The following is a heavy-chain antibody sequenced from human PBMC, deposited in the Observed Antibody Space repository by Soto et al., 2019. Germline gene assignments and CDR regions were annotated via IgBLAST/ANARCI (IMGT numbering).Heavy chain of an antibody. Sequence: QVQLVESGGGVVQPGRSLRLSCAASGFTFSSYGMHWVRQAPGKGLEWVAGISYDGSNKYYADSEKGRFTISRDNSKNTLYLQMNSLRAEDTAVYYCAKVHSSGWYGVGYYYGMDVWGQGTTVTVSS. V-gene: IGHV3-30*18. CDR3: AKVHSSGWYGVGYYYGMDV. D-gene: IGHD6-19*01. CDR1: GFTFSSYG. CDR2: ISYDGSNK. J-gene: IGHJ6*02.